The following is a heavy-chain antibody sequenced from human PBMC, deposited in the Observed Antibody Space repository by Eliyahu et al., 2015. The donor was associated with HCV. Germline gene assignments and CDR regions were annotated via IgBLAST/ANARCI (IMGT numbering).Heavy chain of an antibody. CDR3: AKDDGYTKWFGEPYIYYFDY. D-gene: IGHD3-10*01. J-gene: IGHJ4*02. CDR2: ISYDGSNK. V-gene: IGHV3-30*18. Sequence: STYGMHWVRQAPGKGLEWVAVISYDGSNKYYADSVKGRFTISRDNSKNTLYLQMSSLRDEDTAVYYCAKDDGYTKWFGEPYIYYFDYWGQGTLVTVSS. CDR1: STYG.